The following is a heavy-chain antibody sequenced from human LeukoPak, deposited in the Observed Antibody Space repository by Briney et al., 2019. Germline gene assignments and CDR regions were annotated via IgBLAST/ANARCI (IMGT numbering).Heavy chain of an antibody. Sequence: GGSLRLSCAASGFTFNNYAMSWVRQAPGKGLEWVSAITGDGGTTYYADSVQGRFTISRDNSKNTLYVQMNSLRADDTAVYYCAKDSGRSGWLIDYWGQGTLVTVSA. D-gene: IGHD6-19*01. CDR2: ITGDGGTT. V-gene: IGHV3-23*01. J-gene: IGHJ4*02. CDR1: GFTFNNYA. CDR3: AKDSGRSGWLIDY.